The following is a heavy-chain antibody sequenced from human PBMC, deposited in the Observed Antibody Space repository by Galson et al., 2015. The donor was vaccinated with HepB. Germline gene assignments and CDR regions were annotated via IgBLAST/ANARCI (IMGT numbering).Heavy chain of an antibody. J-gene: IGHJ6*02. CDR2: INSDGSRT. D-gene: IGHD6-19*01. V-gene: IGHV3-74*01. CDR1: GFTFSSYW. CDR3: ARDLYSSGWSYGMDV. Sequence: SLRLSCAASGFTFSSYWMHWVRQAPGKGLVWVSRINSDGSRTTYADSVKGRFTISRDNAKNTLYVQMNSLRAEDTAVYYCARDLYSSGWSYGMDVWGQGTTVTVSS.